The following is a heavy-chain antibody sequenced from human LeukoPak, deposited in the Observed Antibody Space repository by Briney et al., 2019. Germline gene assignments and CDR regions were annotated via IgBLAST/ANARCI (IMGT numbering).Heavy chain of an antibody. V-gene: IGHV4-4*07. D-gene: IGHD1-26*01. CDR1: GGSFSGYY. CDR2: IHAGGST. CDR3: AREFRKGWDWFDP. Sequence: SETLSLTCAVYGGSFSGYYWSWIRQPAGKGLEWIGRIHAGGSTNYNPSLKSRVTISADTSKNQFSLKLSSVTAADTAVYYCAREFRKGWDWFDPWGQGTLVTVSS. J-gene: IGHJ5*02.